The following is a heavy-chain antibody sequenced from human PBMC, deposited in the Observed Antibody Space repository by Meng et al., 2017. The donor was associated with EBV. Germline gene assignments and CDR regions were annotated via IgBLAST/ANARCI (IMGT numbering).Heavy chain of an antibody. CDR2: FLPRLGAP. V-gene: IGHV1-69*01. CDR1: GGPFRYYA. D-gene: IGHD3-10*01. Sequence: QVLWVQSAARGMKPGASVKVVCKTSGGPFRYYAISWVLQVPVQGLEWLGGFLPRLGAPNYAQKFHGRVKITADESTSTHYMDLSSLRSEDTAIYYCASESGRGYTPDYWGQGTLVTVSS. J-gene: IGHJ4*02. CDR3: ASESGRGYTPDY.